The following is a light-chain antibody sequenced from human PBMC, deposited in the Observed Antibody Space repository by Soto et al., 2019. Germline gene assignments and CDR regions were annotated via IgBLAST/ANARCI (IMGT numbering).Light chain of an antibody. CDR2: AAS. CDR1: QTISSW. Sequence: DIQMTQSPSTLSGSVGDRVTITCRASQTISSWLAWYQQKPGKAPKLLIYAASSLQSGVPSRFSGSGSGTDFTLTISRLEPEDLAVYYCLQYGNSPETFGQGTKVDIK. CDR3: LQYGNSPET. J-gene: IGKJ1*01. V-gene: IGKV1-5*01.